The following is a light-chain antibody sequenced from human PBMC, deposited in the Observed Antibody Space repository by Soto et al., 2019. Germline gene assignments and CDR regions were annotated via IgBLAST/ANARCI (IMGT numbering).Light chain of an antibody. V-gene: IGLV2-14*01. J-gene: IGLJ1*01. CDR3: SSYTTSYFYV. CDR2: GAN. Sequence: QSALTQPASVSGSPGQSITISCTGSGRDIGAYDYVSWYQQHPGKAPKLLIYGANNRPSGVSYRFSASKSAFTASLTISGLQAEDEAHYYCSSYTTSYFYVFGPGTKVTVL. CDR1: GRDIGAYDY.